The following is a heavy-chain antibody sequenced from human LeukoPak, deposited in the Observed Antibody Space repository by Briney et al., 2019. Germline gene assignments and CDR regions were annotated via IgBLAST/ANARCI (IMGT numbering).Heavy chain of an antibody. CDR2: ISSSGSTI. Sequence: GGSLRLSCAASGFTFSDYYMSWLRQAPGKGLEWVSYISSSGSTIYYADSVKGRFTISRDNSKNTLYLQMNSLRAEDTAVYYCAKRKDFLNLVADYWGQGTLVTVSS. CDR1: GFTFSDYY. D-gene: IGHD5-12*01. V-gene: IGHV3-11*04. J-gene: IGHJ4*02. CDR3: AKRKDFLNLVADY.